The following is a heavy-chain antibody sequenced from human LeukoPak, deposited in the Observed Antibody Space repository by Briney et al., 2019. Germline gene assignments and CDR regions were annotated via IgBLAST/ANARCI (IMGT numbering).Heavy chain of an antibody. CDR3: ARDPQYCSGGSCYSFDY. CDR1: GFTFSSYS. Sequence: GGSLRLSCAASGFTFSSYSMNWVRQAPGKGLEWVSSISSSSAYIYCADSEKGRFTISRDNAKNSLYLQMNSLRVEDTAVYYCARDPQYCSGGSCYSFDYWGQGTLVTVSS. D-gene: IGHD2-15*01. CDR2: ISSSSAYI. V-gene: IGHV3-21*01. J-gene: IGHJ4*02.